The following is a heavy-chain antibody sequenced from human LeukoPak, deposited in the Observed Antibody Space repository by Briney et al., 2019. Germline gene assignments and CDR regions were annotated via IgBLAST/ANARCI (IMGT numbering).Heavy chain of an antibody. CDR3: ARAWGVRGYSYGERWLNYYYGMDV. V-gene: IGHV1-18*01. CDR1: GYTFTSYG. J-gene: IGHJ6*02. D-gene: IGHD5-18*01. Sequence: ASVKVSCKASGYTFTSYGNSWVRQAPGQGLEWMGWISAYNGNTNYAQKLQGRVTMTTDTSTSTAYMELRSLRSDDTAVYYCARAWGVRGYSYGERWLNYYYGMDVWGQGTTVTVSS. CDR2: ISAYNGNT.